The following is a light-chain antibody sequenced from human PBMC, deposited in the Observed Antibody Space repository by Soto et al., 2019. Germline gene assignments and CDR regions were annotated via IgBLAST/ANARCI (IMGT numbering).Light chain of an antibody. CDR1: SSDIGGYNY. CDR2: DVT. J-gene: IGLJ3*02. Sequence: QSVLTQPASVSGSPGQSITISCTGTSSDIGGYNYVSWYQQHPGKAPKLIYDVTNRPSGVSNRFSGSKSGNTASLTISGLQAEDEAYYYCSSYTSSSTGVFGGGTKLTVL. V-gene: IGLV2-14*01. CDR3: SSYTSSSTGV.